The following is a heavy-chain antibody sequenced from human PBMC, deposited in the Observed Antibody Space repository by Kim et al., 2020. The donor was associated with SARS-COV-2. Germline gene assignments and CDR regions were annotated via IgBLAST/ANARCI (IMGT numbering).Heavy chain of an antibody. D-gene: IGHD1-1*01. J-gene: IGHJ4*01. CDR3: ARKSAAGWYTGLDACDY. V-gene: IGHV1-2*02. CDR2: INPDSGAT. Sequence: ASVKVSCKASGYTFTGYYIYWVRQAPGQGLEWMGWINPDSGATNFAQKFQGRVTLTRDTSFTKVYMEVSRLRADDTAVYYCARKSAAGWYTGLDACDYW. CDR1: GYTFTGYY.